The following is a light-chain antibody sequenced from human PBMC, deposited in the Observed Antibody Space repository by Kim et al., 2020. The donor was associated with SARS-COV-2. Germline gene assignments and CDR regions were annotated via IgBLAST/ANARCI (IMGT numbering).Light chain of an antibody. CDR2: AAS. J-gene: IGKJ5*01. Sequence: ASVGYRVTITCRSSQSIKNYFNWYRQRPGNAPKLLIYAASSLQTGVPSRFSGSAAGTDFSLTISSLQPEDFGTYFCQRTYTLPIAFGQGTRLEIK. CDR1: QSIKNY. V-gene: IGKV1-39*01. CDR3: QRTYTLPIA.